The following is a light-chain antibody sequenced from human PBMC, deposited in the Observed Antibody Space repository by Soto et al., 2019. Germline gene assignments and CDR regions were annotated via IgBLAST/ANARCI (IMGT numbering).Light chain of an antibody. Sequence: EFVLTQSPGTLSSSPGERSTLSCKAIQSVSSSYLAWYQQKPGQAPRLVIYGASSRATGIPDRFSGSGSGTDVTLTISRLEPEDFAVYYCQQYGSSPITFGQGTQLEIK. J-gene: IGKJ5*01. CDR2: GAS. V-gene: IGKV3-20*01. CDR1: QSVSSSY. CDR3: QQYGSSPIT.